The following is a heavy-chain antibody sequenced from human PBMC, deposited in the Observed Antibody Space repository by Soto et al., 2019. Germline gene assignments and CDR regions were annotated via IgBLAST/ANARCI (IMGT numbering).Heavy chain of an antibody. CDR2: IYYSGST. J-gene: IGHJ4*02. V-gene: IGHV4-31*03. D-gene: IGHD1-1*01. CDR1: GGSISSGGYY. Sequence: QVQLQESGPGLVKPSQTLSLTCTVSGGSISSGGYYWSWIRQHPGKGLEWIGYIYYSGSTYYNPSLRSGFTKSVDTSTNLFSEKGSFVIVGDPAVYYCGRVGTRKYLPYWGRGPLVTVPS. CDR3: GRVGTRKYLPY.